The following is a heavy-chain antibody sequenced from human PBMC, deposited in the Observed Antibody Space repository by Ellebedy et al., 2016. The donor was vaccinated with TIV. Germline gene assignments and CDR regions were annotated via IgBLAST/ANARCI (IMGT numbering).Heavy chain of an antibody. J-gene: IGHJ5*02. CDR2: ISNSDSSI. CDR3: ARDARFIDHQHNWFDP. V-gene: IGHV3-11*01. Sequence: GESLKISCAASGFTFSDYCMTWIRQAPGKGLEWVSYISNSDSSIFYADSVRGRFTISRDNATNLLYLQMKSLRAEDTAVYYCARDARFIDHQHNWFDPWGQGTLVTVSS. CDR1: GFTFSDYC. D-gene: IGHD2-2*01.